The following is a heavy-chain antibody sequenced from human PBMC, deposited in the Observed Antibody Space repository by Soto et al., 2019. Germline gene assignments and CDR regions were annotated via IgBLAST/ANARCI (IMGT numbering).Heavy chain of an antibody. Sequence: ASVKVSCKASGYTFTGYYMHGVRQAPGQGLEWMGWINPNSGGTNYAQKFQGWVTMTRDTSISTAYMELSRLRSDDTAVYYCATSRGYTYGNQGFDYWGQGTLVTVSS. J-gene: IGHJ4*02. V-gene: IGHV1-2*04. D-gene: IGHD5-18*01. CDR3: ATSRGYTYGNQGFDY. CDR2: INPNSGGT. CDR1: GYTFTGYY.